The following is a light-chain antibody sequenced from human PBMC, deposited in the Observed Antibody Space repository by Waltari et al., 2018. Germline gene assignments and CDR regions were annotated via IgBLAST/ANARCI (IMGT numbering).Light chain of an antibody. Sequence: EIVLTQSPGTLSLSPGERATLPCRASQTVRTTYLAWYQQKPAQAPTLLIYGASSRATGIPDRFSGSGSGTDFSLTISSLEPEDFAVYYCQQYDISPLTFGGGTKVEIK. CDR2: GAS. CDR1: QTVRTTY. J-gene: IGKJ4*01. CDR3: QQYDISPLT. V-gene: IGKV3-20*01.